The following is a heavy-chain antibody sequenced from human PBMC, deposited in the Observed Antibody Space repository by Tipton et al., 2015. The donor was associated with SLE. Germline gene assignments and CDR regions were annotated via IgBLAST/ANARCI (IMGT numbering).Heavy chain of an antibody. CDR3: VRGRGWLQFRRYYYYMDV. Sequence: PGLVKPSETLSLTCTVSGDSITSYYWNWIRQPPGKGLEWIGYIYYNGHTNYSPSLKSRVTLSVDTSKNQFSLTLSSVTAADTAVYYCVRGRGWLQFRRYYYYMDVWGKGTTVTVSS. V-gene: IGHV4-59*01. CDR2: IYYNGHT. J-gene: IGHJ6*03. D-gene: IGHD5-24*01. CDR1: GDSITSYY.